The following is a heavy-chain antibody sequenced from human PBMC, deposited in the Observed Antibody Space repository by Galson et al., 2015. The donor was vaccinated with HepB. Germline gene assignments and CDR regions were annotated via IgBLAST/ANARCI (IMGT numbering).Heavy chain of an antibody. J-gene: IGHJ6*02. D-gene: IGHD2-2*01. CDR2: TYYRSKWYN. CDR3: ARVGCSSTSCYDYYGMDV. V-gene: IGHV6-1*01. CDR1: GDSVSSNSAA. Sequence: AISGDSVSSNSAAWNWIRQSPSRGLEWLGRTYYRSKWYNDYAVSVKSRITINPDTSKNQFSLQLNSVTPEDTAVYYCARVGCSSTSCYDYYGMDVWGQGTTVTVSS.